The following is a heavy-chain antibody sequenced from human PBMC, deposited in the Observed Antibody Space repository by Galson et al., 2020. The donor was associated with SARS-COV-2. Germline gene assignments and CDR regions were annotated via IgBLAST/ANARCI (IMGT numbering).Heavy chain of an antibody. J-gene: IGHJ6*02. V-gene: IGHV4-39*01. CDR1: GGSITSSYDY. CDR2: MYYSGST. D-gene: IGHD6-19*01. CDR3: ARHSYSSGWTYFYGLDV. Sequence: SETLSLTCTVSGGSITSSYDYWGWIRQPPGKGLEWIASMYYSGSTYYTPSLESRVTMSVDTSKNQFSLRLNSVTAADTAVYYCARHSYSSGWTYFYGLDVWGQGTTVTVSS.